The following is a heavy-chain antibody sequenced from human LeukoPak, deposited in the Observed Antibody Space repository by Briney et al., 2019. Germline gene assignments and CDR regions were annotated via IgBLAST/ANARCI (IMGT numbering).Heavy chain of an antibody. V-gene: IGHV1-18*01. CDR3: ARDLGYYAGGYYFDY. D-gene: IGHD2-2*01. CDR2: ISAYNGNT. J-gene: IGHJ4*02. Sequence: ASVKVSCKASGYTFTSYGISWVRQAPGQGLEWMGWISAYNGNTNYAQKLQGRVTMTTDTSTSTAYMELRSLRSDDTAVYCCARDLGYYAGGYYFDYWGQGTLVTVSS. CDR1: GYTFTSYG.